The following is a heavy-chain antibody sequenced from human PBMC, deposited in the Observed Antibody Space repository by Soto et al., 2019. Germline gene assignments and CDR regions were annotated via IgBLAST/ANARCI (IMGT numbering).Heavy chain of an antibody. J-gene: IGHJ4*02. CDR1: GGSISSSSYY. Sequence: SETLSLTCTVPGGSISSSSYYWGWIRQPPGKGLEWIGYIYNGGSTYYRPSLESRMHMSLDATRNHYSLRPTSVTAADTAVYFCARAPVGLDTISYFDYWGQGKLVTVSS. CDR2: IYNGGST. D-gene: IGHD3-3*01. V-gene: IGHV4-39*07. CDR3: ARAPVGLDTISYFDY.